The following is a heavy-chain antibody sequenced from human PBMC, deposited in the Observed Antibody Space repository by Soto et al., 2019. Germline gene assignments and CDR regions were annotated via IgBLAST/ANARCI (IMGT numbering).Heavy chain of an antibody. J-gene: IGHJ4*02. Sequence: TGGSLRLSCAASGFTFSTYSMNWLRQAPGKGLEWISYISGRYNTMYYADSVKGRFTISRDNSKHTLYLQMNSLRAEDTAVYYCAKEKLWFGEPLYYFDYWGQGTLVTVSS. V-gene: IGHV3-48*01. CDR3: AKEKLWFGEPLYYFDY. CDR2: ISGRYNTM. D-gene: IGHD3-10*01. CDR1: GFTFSTYS.